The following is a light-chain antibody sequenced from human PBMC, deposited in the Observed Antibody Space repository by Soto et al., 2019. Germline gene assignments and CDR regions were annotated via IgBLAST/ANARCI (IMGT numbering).Light chain of an antibody. CDR2: DVT. J-gene: IGLJ1*01. CDR3: CSYAGSYTFFV. CDR1: SSDVGGYNY. V-gene: IGLV2-11*01. Sequence: QSALTQPRSVSGSPGQSVTISCTGTSSDVGGYNYVSWYQQHPGKAPKLMIYDVTKRPSGVPDRFSGSKSGNTASLTISGLRAEDEADYHCCSYAGSYTFFVFGTGTKLTVL.